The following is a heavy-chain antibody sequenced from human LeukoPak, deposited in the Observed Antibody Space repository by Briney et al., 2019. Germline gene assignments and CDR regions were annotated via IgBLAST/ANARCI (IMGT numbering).Heavy chain of an antibody. J-gene: IGHJ6*02. Sequence: KPGGSLRPSCSASGSTGSSYSMNWVRQAPGKGLEWVSSISSSSSYIYYADSVKGRFTISRDNAKNSLYLQMNSLRAEDTAVYYCAKERVVRGFRPLDVWGQGTMVTVSS. CDR1: GSTGSSYS. CDR2: ISSSSSYI. CDR3: AKERVVRGFRPLDV. V-gene: IGHV3-21*01. D-gene: IGHD3-10*01.